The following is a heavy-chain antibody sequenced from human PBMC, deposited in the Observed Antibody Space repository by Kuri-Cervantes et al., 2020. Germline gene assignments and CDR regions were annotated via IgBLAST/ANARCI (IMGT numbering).Heavy chain of an antibody. V-gene: IGHV3-30*03. Sequence: GGSLRLSCAASGFTFSRSGIHWVRQAPGKGLEWVAVISYDGSNKYYADSVKGRFTISRDNSKNTLYLQMNSLRAEDTAVYYCARDLCGGDCYAFDYWGQGTLVTVSS. CDR2: ISYDGSNK. CDR1: GFTFSRSG. J-gene: IGHJ4*02. CDR3: ARDLCGGDCYAFDY. D-gene: IGHD2-21*01.